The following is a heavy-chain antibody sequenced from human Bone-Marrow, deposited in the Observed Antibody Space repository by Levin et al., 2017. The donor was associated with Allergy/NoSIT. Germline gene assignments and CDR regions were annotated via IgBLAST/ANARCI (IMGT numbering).Heavy chain of an antibody. Sequence: LSGGSLRLSCAASGFTFSSYWMSWVRQAPGKGLEWVANIKQDGSEKYYVDSVKGRFTISRDNAKNSLYLQMNSLRAEDTAVYYCARDQLWMYCSGGSCPPHYFDYWGQGTLVTVSS. D-gene: IGHD2-15*01. J-gene: IGHJ4*02. CDR1: GFTFSSYW. CDR2: IKQDGSEK. CDR3: ARDQLWMYCSGGSCPPHYFDY. V-gene: IGHV3-7*03.